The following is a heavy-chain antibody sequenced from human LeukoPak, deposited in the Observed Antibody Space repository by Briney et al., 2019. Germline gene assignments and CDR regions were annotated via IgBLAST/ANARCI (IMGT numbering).Heavy chain of an antibody. Sequence: LGESLKISCKGSGYSFTSNWIGWVRQQPGKGLEWMGIIYPGDSDTRYSPSFQGQVTISADKSISTAYLQWSSLKASDTAMYYRARHASGPNWFDPWGQGTLVTVSS. CDR3: ARHASGPNWFDP. CDR1: GYSFTSNW. J-gene: IGHJ5*02. D-gene: IGHD3-10*01. V-gene: IGHV5-51*01. CDR2: IYPGDSDT.